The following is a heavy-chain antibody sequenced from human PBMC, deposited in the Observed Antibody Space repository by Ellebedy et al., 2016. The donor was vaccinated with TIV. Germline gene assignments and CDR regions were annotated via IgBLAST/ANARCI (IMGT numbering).Heavy chain of an antibody. CDR1: GYPFNNYA. CDR3: ARDSLWFGESDFDY. D-gene: IGHD3-10*01. J-gene: IGHJ4*02. CDR2: ISTATGDT. V-gene: IGHV1-3*04. Sequence: AASVKVSCKTSGYPFNNYAMHWVRQAPGQSLAWMGWISTATGDTKYSQNFEGRVTITRETSASTVYMELISLTSEDTAVYFCARDSLWFGESDFDYWGQGTLVIVSS.